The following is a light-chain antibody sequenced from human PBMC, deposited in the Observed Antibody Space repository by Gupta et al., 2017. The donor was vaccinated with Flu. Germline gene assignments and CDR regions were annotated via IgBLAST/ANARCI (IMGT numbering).Light chain of an antibody. J-gene: IGLJ2*01. CDR3: GKWDSSLSAVG. CDR1: SSNIGNNY. CDR2: ENN. V-gene: IGLV1-51*02. Sequence: QSVLTQPPSVSAAPGQKVTISCSGSSSNIGNNYVSWYQQLPGTAPKLLIYENNKRPSGIPDRFSGSKSGTSATLGITGLQTGDEADYYCGKWDSSLSAVGCGGGTKLT.